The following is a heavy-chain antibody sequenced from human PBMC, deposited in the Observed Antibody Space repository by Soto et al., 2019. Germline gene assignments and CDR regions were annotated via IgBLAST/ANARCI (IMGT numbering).Heavy chain of an antibody. CDR3: ARGRDIVVVPANLFDY. CDR1: GYTFTSYG. CDR2: ISAYNGNT. V-gene: IGHV1-18*01. D-gene: IGHD2-2*01. Sequence: GASVQVSCKASGYTFTSYGISWVRQAPGQGLEWMGWISAYNGNTNYAQKLQGRVTMTTDTSTSTAYMELRSLRSDDTAVYYCARGRDIVVVPANLFDYWGQGTLVTVSS. J-gene: IGHJ4*02.